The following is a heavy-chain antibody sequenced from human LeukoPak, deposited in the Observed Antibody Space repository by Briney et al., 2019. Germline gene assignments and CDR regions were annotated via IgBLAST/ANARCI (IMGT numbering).Heavy chain of an antibody. CDR3: ARDAVTGYSSGWYKPFPFDS. CDR1: EFSVGSNY. D-gene: IGHD6-19*01. CDR2: IYSGGST. V-gene: IGHV3-66*01. Sequence: GGSLRLSCAASEFSVGSNYMTWVRQAPGKGLEWVSLIYSGGSTYYADSVKGRFTISRDNSKNTLYLQMNSLRAEDTAVYYCARDAVTGYSSGWYKPFPFDSWGQGTLVTVSS. J-gene: IGHJ4*02.